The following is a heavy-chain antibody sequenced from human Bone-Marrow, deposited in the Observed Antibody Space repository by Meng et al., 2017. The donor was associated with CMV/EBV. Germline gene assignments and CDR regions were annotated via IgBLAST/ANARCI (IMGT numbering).Heavy chain of an antibody. J-gene: IGHJ4*02. CDR1: GFTFSDYY. V-gene: IGHV3-11*04. D-gene: IGHD6-19*01. Sequence: GESLKISCAASGFTFSDYYMSWIRQAPGKGLEWVSYISSSGSTIYYADSVKGRFTISRDNAKNSLYLQMNSLRAEDTAVYYCARDEYSSGWGDYFDYWGQGTLVTVSS. CDR2: ISSSGSTI. CDR3: ARDEYSSGWGDYFDY.